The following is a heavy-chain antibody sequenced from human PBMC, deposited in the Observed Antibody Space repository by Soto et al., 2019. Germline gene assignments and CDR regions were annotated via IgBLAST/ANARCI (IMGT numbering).Heavy chain of an antibody. CDR2: IYWDDDK. V-gene: IGHV2-5*02. CDR1: GFSLSTSGVG. D-gene: IGHD3-22*01. J-gene: IGHJ3*02. Sequence: SGPTLVNPTQTLTLTCTFSGFSLSTSGVGVGWIRQPPGKALEWLALIYWDDDKRYSPSLKSRLTITKDTSKNQVVLTMTNMDPVDTATYYCAHCQYYYDSSGTFNAFGIWGQGTMVTVSS. CDR3: AHCQYYYDSSGTFNAFGI.